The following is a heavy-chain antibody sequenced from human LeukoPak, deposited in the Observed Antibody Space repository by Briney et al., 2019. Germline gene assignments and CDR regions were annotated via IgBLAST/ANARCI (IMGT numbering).Heavy chain of an antibody. Sequence: GGSLRLSCAASGFTFSRYGMSWVRQAPGKGLEWVSAISGRGGSTYYADSVKGRFTISRDNSKNTLYLQMNSLRAEDTAVYYCAKDFYGNYGSGSYYDPRTAFDYWGQGTLVTVSS. CDR2: ISGRGGST. CDR3: AKDFYGNYGSGSYYDPRTAFDY. CDR1: GFTFSRYG. J-gene: IGHJ4*02. V-gene: IGHV3-23*01. D-gene: IGHD3-10*01.